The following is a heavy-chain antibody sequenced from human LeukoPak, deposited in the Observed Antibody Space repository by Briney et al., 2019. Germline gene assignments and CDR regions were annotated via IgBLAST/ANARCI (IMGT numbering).Heavy chain of an antibody. J-gene: IGHJ4*02. CDR3: AHSYYDFWSGYYREVDYFDY. D-gene: IGHD3-3*01. CDR2: IYWDDDK. V-gene: IGHV2-5*02. Sequence: NASGPTLVKPTQTLTLTCTFSGFSLSTSGVGVGWIRQPPGKALEWLALIYWDDDKRYSPSLKSRLTITQDTTKNQVVLTMTNMDPVDTATYYCAHSYYDFWSGYYREVDYFDYWGQGTLVTVSS. CDR1: GFSLSTSGVG.